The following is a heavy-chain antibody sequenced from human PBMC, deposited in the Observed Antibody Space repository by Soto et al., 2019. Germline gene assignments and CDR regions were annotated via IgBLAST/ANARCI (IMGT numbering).Heavy chain of an antibody. CDR2: IWYDGSEK. CDR1: GFSFSGYG. J-gene: IGHJ4*02. V-gene: IGHV3-33*01. D-gene: IGHD1-26*01. Sequence: QVQLVQSGGGVVQPGRSLRLSCAASGFSFSGYGMHWVRQAPGKGLEWVAVIWYDGSEKYYADSVKGRFTISRDNSKNTLFLQMNSLRVEDTAVYYCARDELLAYWGQGTLVTVSS. CDR3: ARDELLAY.